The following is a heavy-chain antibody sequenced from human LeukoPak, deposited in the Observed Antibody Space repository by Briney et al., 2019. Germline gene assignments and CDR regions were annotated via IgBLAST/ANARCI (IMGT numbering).Heavy chain of an antibody. V-gene: IGHV3-30-3*01. CDR2: ISYDGYNK. CDR1: GFTFSSYA. Sequence: GGSLRLSCAASGFTFSSYAMHWVRQPPGKGLEWVARISYDGYNKYHADSVKGRFTISRDNSKNTVYVQMKRLKLEDTVVYYCAKDQEGGAAAGPVEYWGQGTLVTVSS. CDR3: AKDQEGGAAAGPVEY. J-gene: IGHJ4*02. D-gene: IGHD6-13*01.